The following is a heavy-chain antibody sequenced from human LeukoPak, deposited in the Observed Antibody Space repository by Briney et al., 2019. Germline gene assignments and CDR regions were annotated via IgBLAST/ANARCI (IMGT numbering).Heavy chain of an antibody. CDR3: ARVSSSWYQDWYFDL. CDR1: GYSISSGYY. J-gene: IGHJ2*01. Sequence: TSETLSLTCTVSGYSISSGYYWGWIRQPPGKGLEWIGSIYHSGNTNYKPSLKSRVTMSVDTSKNQFSLKLNSVTAADTAVYYCARVSSSWYQDWYFDLWGRGTLVTVSS. CDR2: IYHSGNT. D-gene: IGHD6-13*01. V-gene: IGHV4-38-2*02.